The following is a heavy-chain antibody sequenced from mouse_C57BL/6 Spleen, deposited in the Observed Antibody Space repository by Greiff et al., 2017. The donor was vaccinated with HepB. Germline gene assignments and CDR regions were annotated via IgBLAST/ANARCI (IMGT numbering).Heavy chain of an antibody. CDR3: ARWGYYSNYEAMDY. CDR1: GHTLTRYW. D-gene: IGHD2-5*01. V-gene: IGHV1-55*01. CDR2: IYPGRGST. Sequence: VQPPPPGAELVKAGASVKMSCKASGHTLTRYWVTWGKERAGQGPGGSGDIYPGRGSTNYNEKFKSKATLNVDTSSSTAYMQLSSLTSEDSAVYYCARWGYYSNYEAMDYWGQGTSVTVSS. J-gene: IGHJ4*01.